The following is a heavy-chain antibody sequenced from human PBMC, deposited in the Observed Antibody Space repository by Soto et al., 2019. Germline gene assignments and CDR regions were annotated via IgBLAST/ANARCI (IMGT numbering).Heavy chain of an antibody. CDR1: GFTFSSYG. J-gene: IGHJ6*02. V-gene: IGHV3-30*18. CDR2: ISYDGSNK. CDR3: AKGHGSGSLFRYYGMDV. D-gene: IGHD3-10*01. Sequence: GGSLRLSCAASGFTFSSYGMHWVRQAPGKGLEWVAVISYDGSNKYYADSVKGRFTISRDNSKNTLYLQMNSLRAEDTAVYYCAKGHGSGSLFRYYGMDVWGQGTTVTVSS.